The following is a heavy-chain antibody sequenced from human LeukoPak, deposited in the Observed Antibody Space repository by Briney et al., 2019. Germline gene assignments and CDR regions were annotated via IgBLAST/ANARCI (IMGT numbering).Heavy chain of an antibody. CDR3: ARVDYYGSGSYIPPDY. V-gene: IGHV3-23*01. Sequence: GGSLRLSCGASVFTFRSYAMSCVREAPGKGLEWVSAISGSGSSTYYADSVKGRFTISRDNAKNSLYLQMNSLRAEDTAVYYCARVDYYGSGSYIPPDYWGQGTLVTVSS. J-gene: IGHJ4*02. CDR2: ISGSGSST. CDR1: VFTFRSYA. D-gene: IGHD3-10*01.